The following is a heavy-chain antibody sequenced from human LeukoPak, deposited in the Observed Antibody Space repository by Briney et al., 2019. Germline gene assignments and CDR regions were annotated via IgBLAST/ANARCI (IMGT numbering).Heavy chain of an antibody. CDR1: GFTFSSYA. CDR2: ISYDGSNK. V-gene: IGHV3-30-3*01. J-gene: IGHJ4*02. Sequence: GGSLRLSCAASGFTFSSYAMSWVRQAPGKGLEWVAVISYDGSNKYYADSVKGRFTISRDNSKNTLYLQMNSLRAEDTAVYYCARDSVGAADYWGQGTLVTVSS. D-gene: IGHD2-15*01. CDR3: ARDSVGAADY.